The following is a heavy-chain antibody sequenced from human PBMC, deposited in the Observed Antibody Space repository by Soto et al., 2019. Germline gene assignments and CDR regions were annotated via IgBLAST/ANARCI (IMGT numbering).Heavy chain of an antibody. CDR3: VRDYYYGSGTYYKLDY. J-gene: IGHJ4*02. Sequence: ASVKVSCKASGYTFTNYGITWVRQAPGQGLEWMGWVSTYNGNTNYAQKLQGRVTMTTDTSTSTAYMELRSLRSDDTAVYYCVRDYYYGSGTYYKLDYWGPGTLVTVSS. D-gene: IGHD3-10*01. V-gene: IGHV1-18*01. CDR2: VSTYNGNT. CDR1: GYTFTNYG.